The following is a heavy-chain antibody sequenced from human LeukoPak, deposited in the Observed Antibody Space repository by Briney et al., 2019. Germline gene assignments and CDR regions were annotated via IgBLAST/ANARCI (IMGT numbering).Heavy chain of an antibody. CDR1: GYSISSGYY. V-gene: IGHV4-38-2*01. CDR2: IYHSGST. Sequence: PSETLSLTCAVSGYSISSGYYWGWIRQPPGKGLEWIGSIYHSGSTYYNPSLKSRVTISVDTSKNQFSLKLSSVTAADTAVYYWAGPYQLRGGGGDYWGQGTLVTVSS. D-gene: IGHD2-2*01. CDR3: AGPYQLRGGGGDY. J-gene: IGHJ4*02.